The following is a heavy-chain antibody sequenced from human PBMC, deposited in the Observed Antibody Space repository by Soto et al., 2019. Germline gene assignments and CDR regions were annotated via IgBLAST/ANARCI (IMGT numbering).Heavy chain of an antibody. V-gene: IGHV1-46*01. CDR1: GCTFSSYA. CDR3: AREASGLDP. Sequence: ASVNVSCKASGCTFSSYAISWVRQAPGQGLERMGGINPSGGSTSYAQKFQGRVTMTRDTFTSTVYMELSSLRSEDTAVYYSAREASGLDPWGQGTLVTVSS. J-gene: IGHJ5*02. D-gene: IGHD3-10*01. CDR2: INPSGGST.